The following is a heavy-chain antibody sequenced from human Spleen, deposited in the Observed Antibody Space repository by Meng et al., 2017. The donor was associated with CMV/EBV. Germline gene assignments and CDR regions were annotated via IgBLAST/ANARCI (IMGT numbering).Heavy chain of an antibody. CDR1: GYTFTSYD. J-gene: IGHJ6*02. D-gene: IGHD6-6*01. CDR2: MNPKSGNT. Sequence: ASVKVSCKASGYTFTSYDINWVRQATGQGLEWMGWMNPKSGNTGYAQNFQGRVTMTWNTSISTAYMELSSLRPEDTAVYYCARVEYYYYYGMDVWGQGTTVTVSS. V-gene: IGHV1-8*01. CDR3: ARVEYYYYYGMDV.